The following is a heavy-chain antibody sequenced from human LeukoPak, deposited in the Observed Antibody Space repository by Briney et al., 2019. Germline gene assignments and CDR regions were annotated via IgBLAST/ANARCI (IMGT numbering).Heavy chain of an antibody. Sequence: SVKVSRKASGGTFSSYAISWVRQAPGQGLEWMGGIIPIFGTANYAQKFQGRVTITADESTSTAYMELSSLRSEDTAVYYCARSRIWSGYYLGVFDYWGQGTLVTVSS. D-gene: IGHD3-3*01. CDR1: GGTFSSYA. V-gene: IGHV1-69*13. CDR2: IIPIFGTA. CDR3: ARSRIWSGYYLGVFDY. J-gene: IGHJ4*02.